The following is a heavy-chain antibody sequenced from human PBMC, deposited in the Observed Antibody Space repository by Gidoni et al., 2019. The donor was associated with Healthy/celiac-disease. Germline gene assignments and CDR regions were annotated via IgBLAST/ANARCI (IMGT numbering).Heavy chain of an antibody. V-gene: IGHV1-18*04. D-gene: IGHD2-2*01. Sequence: QVQLVQSGAEVKKPGASVKVSCKASGYTFTSYGISWVRQAPGQGLEWMGWISAYNGNTNYAQKLQGRVTMTTDTSTSTAYMELRSLRSDDTAVYYCARGLPDIVVVPAAILLGYYFDYWGQGTLVTVSS. CDR2: ISAYNGNT. CDR1: GYTFTSYG. CDR3: ARGLPDIVVVPAAILLGYYFDY. J-gene: IGHJ4*02.